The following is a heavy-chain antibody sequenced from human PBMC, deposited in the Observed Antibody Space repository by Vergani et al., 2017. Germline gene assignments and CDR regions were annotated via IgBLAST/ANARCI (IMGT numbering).Heavy chain of an antibody. CDR2: ISSSSSYI. D-gene: IGHD1-26*01. V-gene: IGHV3-21*01. CDR3: ARIVGAPSGQDY. CDR1: GFTFSSYS. J-gene: IGHJ4*02. Sequence: EVQLVESGGGLVKPGGSLRLSCAASGFTFSSYSMNWVRQAPGKGLEWVSSISSSSSYIYYADSVKGRFTISRDNAKNSLYLQVNSLRAEDTAVYYCARIVGAPSGQDYWGQGTLVTVSS.